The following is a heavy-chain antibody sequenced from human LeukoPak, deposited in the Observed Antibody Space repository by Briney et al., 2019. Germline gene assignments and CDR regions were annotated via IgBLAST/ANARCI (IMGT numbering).Heavy chain of an antibody. V-gene: IGHV3-11*06. CDR3: AKRQSSGCFDF. CDR2: ISSSGSYI. D-gene: IGHD6-19*01. Sequence: NPGGSLRLSCAASGFTFSDHYMTWIRQAPGKGLEWVSYISSSGSYINYADSVKGRFIISRDNAKNSLYLQMNSLTADDTAVYYCAKRQSSGCFDFWGQGTLVTVSS. J-gene: IGHJ4*02. CDR1: GFTFSDHY.